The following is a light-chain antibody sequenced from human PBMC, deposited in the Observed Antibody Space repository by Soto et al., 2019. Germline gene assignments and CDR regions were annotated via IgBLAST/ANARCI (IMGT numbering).Light chain of an antibody. J-gene: IGKJ5*01. CDR1: QSVSSK. CDR3: QQYNNWPLIT. V-gene: IGKV3-15*01. Sequence: EIVLTQPPGTLSLSPGEIATLSCRASQSVSSKLAWYQHKPGQAPRLLIYDASTRAAAIPARFSGSGSGTDFTLTISSLQSEDFAVYYCQQYNNWPLITFGQGTRLEIK. CDR2: DAS.